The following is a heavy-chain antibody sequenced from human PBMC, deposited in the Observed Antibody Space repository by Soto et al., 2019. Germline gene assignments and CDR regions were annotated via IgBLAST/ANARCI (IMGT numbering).Heavy chain of an antibody. D-gene: IGHD2-2*01. J-gene: IGHJ6*02. CDR1: GFTFSSYA. Sequence: GGSLRLSCAASGFTFSSYAMSWVRQAPGKGLEWVSAISGSGGSTYYADSVKGRFTISRDNSKNTLYLQMNSLRAEDTAVYYCAKVLRYCSSTSCYPLNYYYYGMDVWGQGTTVTVSS. CDR3: AKVLRYCSSTSCYPLNYYYYGMDV. CDR2: ISGSGGST. V-gene: IGHV3-23*01.